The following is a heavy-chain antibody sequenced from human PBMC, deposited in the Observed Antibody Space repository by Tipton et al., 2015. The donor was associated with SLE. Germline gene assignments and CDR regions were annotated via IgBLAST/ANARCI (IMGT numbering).Heavy chain of an antibody. CDR2: IYHLWST. J-gene: IGHJ5*02. Sequence: TLSLTCTVSSGSMTSSIYYLGWIRQPPGKGLLWIANIYHLWSTYYNPSLKSRVTISVDTSKNQFSLKLTSVTAADTAVYYCTTRSYCTGAGCSSPWDWFDPWGQGTLVTVSS. D-gene: IGHD2-15*01. CDR1: SGSMTSSIYY. CDR3: TTRSYCTGAGCSSPWDWFDP. V-gene: IGHV4-39*07.